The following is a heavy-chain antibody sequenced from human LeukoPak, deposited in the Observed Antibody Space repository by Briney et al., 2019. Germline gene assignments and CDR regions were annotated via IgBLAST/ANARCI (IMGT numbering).Heavy chain of an antibody. CDR2: IHPNSGGT. CDR3: ARELDSSGWCDY. CDR1: GYAFTGYY. J-gene: IGHJ4*02. V-gene: IGHV1-2*02. Sequence: GASVKVSCKASGYAFTGYYIHWVRQAPGQGPEWMGWIHPNSGGTNYAQNFHGRVTMTTDTSVSTAYMELSRLRSDDTAVYYCARELDSSGWCDYWGQGTLVTVSS. D-gene: IGHD6-19*01.